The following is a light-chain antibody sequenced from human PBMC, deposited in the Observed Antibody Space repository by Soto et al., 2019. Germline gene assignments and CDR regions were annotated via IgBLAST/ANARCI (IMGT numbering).Light chain of an antibody. J-gene: IGKJ4*01. CDR3: QQYYVWPLT. Sequence: EIVMTQSPATLSVSPGERATLSCRASQSVSSNLAWYQQKPGQTPKLLIYVASTRATSIPARFSGSGSGTEFTLTISTLQSEDFEVYYCQQYYVWPLTFGGGTKVEFK. CDR2: VAS. CDR1: QSVSSN. V-gene: IGKV3-15*01.